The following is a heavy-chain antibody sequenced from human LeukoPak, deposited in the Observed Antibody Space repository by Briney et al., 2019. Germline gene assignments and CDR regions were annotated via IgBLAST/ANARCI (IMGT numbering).Heavy chain of an antibody. V-gene: IGHV4-39*01. CDR3: PSGYCSSTTCSGVGYMDV. CDR1: GGSISSNTYH. D-gene: IGHD2-2*01. J-gene: IGHJ6*03. CDR2: IYYSGTT. Sequence: SETLSLTCTVSGGSISSNTYHWGWIRQSPGKGLEWIGSIYYSGTTYYNPSLKSRLTISVDTSKNQSSLSLTSVTAADRAVYYCPSGYCSSTTCSGVGYMDVWGKGTTVTVSS.